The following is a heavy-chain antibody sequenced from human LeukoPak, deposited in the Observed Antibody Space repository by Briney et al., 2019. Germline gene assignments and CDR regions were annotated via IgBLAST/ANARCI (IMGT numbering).Heavy chain of an antibody. CDR2: IYTSGST. J-gene: IGHJ4*02. CDR3: ARSDRYYYGSGSYRFDD. Sequence: PSETLSLTCTVSGGSISSYYWSWIRQPAGKGLEWIGRIYTSGSTNYNPSLKSRVTMSVDTSKNQFSLKLSSVTAADTAGYYCARSDRYYYGSGSYRFDDWGQGTLVTVSS. V-gene: IGHV4-4*07. D-gene: IGHD3-10*01. CDR1: GGSISSYY.